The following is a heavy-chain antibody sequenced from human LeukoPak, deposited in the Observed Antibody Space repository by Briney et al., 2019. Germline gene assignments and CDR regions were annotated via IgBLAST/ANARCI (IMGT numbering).Heavy chain of an antibody. D-gene: IGHD1-7*01. Sequence: SETLSLTCAVYGGSFSGYYRSWIRQPPGKGLEWIGEINHSGSTNYNPSLKSRVTISVDTSKSQFSLKLSSVTAADTAVYYCARANWNYDYWGQGTLVTVSS. V-gene: IGHV4-34*01. CDR3: ARANWNYDY. CDR1: GGSFSGYY. J-gene: IGHJ4*02. CDR2: INHSGST.